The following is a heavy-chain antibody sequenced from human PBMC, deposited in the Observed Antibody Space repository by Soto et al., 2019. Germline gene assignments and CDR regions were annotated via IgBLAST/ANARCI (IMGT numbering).Heavy chain of an antibody. D-gene: IGHD3-16*02. CDR1: GGTFSSYT. CDR2: IIPILGIA. J-gene: IGHJ4*02. V-gene: IGHV1-69*02. Sequence: QVQLVQSGAEVTKPGSSVKVSCKASGGTFSSYTISWVRQAPGQGLEWMGRIIPILGIANYAQKFQGRVTITADKSTSTAYMELSSLRSEDTAVYYCARSSRLHLGELSPDFDYWGQGTLVTVSS. CDR3: ARSSRLHLGELSPDFDY.